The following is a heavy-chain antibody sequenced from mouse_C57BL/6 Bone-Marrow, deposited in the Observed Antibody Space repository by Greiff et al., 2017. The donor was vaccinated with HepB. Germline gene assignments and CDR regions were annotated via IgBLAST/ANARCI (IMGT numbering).Heavy chain of an antibody. CDR2: ISSSGST. J-gene: IGHJ1*03. CDR1: GYSITNGNHW. Sequence: EVKLQESGPALVKPSQTVSLTCTVTGYSITNGNHWWNWIRQVSGSKLEWIGYISSSGSTDSNPSLKSRISITRDTSKNQLFLQLNSVTTEDIATYYCARALFYYGSSPCWYFDVWGTGTTVTVSS. V-gene: IGHV3-4*01. D-gene: IGHD1-1*01. CDR3: ARALFYYGSSPCWYFDV.